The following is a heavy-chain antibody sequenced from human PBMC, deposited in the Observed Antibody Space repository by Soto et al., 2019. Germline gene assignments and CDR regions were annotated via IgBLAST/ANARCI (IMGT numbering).Heavy chain of an antibody. CDR3: ARQRKNLYSSRWSYFAY. Sequence: ASVKVSCKASGYTFTGYYMHWVRQAPGQGLEWMGWINPNSGGTNYAQKFQGWVTMTRDTSISTAYMELSRLRSDDTAVYYCARQRKNLYSSRWSYFAYSGQRTLVIVSS. CDR2: INPNSGGT. CDR1: GYTFTGYY. D-gene: IGHD6-13*01. J-gene: IGHJ4*02. V-gene: IGHV1-2*04.